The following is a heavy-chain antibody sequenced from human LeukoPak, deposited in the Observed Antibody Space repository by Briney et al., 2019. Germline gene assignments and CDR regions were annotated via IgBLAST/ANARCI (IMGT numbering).Heavy chain of an antibody. CDR2: IYTSGST. V-gene: IGHV4-61*02. CDR3: AARGYSYGYSDAFDI. J-gene: IGHJ3*02. D-gene: IGHD5-18*01. CDR1: GGSISSGSYY. Sequence: SETLSLTCTVSGGSISSGSYYWSWIRQPAGKGLEWIGRIYTSGSTNYNPSLKSRVTISVDTSKNQFSLKLSSVTAADTAVYYSAARGYSYGYSDAFDIWGQGTMVTVSS.